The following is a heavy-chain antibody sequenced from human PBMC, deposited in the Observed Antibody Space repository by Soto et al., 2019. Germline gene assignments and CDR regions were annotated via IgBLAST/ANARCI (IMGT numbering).Heavy chain of an antibody. CDR2: INASNGNT. CDR1: GYTFTSYG. CDR3: ARDVGYGLIDY. Sequence: QVQLVQSGAEVKKPGASVKVSCKASGYTFTSYGISWVRQAPGQGLEWMGWINASNGNTNYAQKFQGRVTMTTDTSTSTASMELRSLRSDDTALYYCARDVGYGLIDYWGQGTLVTVSS. V-gene: IGHV1-18*01. J-gene: IGHJ4*02. D-gene: IGHD5-18*01.